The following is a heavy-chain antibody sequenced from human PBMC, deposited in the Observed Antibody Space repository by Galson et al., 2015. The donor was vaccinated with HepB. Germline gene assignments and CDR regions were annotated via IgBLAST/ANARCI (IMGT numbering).Heavy chain of an antibody. D-gene: IGHD2-2*01. V-gene: IGHV1-46*01. CDR2: INPSGGST. CDR1: GYTFTSYY. CDR3: ARLGYCSSTSCYRNYYYYGMDV. Sequence: SVKVSCKASGYTFTSYYMHWVRQAPGQGLEWMGIINPSGGSTSYAQKFQGRVTMTRDTSTGTVYMELSSLRSEDTAVYYCARLGYCSSTSCYRNYYYYGMDVWGQGTTVTVSS. J-gene: IGHJ6*02.